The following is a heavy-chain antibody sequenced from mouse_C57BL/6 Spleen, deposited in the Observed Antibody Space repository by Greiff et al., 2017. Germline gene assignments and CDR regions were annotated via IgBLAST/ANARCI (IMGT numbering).Heavy chain of an antibody. Sequence: VQLQQSGPVLVKPGASVKMSCKASGYTFTDYYMNWVKQSHGKSLEWIGVINPYNGGTSYNQKFKGKATLTVDKSSSTAYMELNSLTSEDSAVYYCAIGGITTVVARYYYAMDYWGQGTSVTVSS. J-gene: IGHJ4*01. CDR3: AIGGITTVVARYYYAMDY. CDR2: INPYNGGT. V-gene: IGHV1-19*01. D-gene: IGHD1-1*01. CDR1: GYTFTDYY.